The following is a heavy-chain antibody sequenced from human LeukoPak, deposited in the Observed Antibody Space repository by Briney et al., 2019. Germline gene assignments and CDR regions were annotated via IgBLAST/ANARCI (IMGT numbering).Heavy chain of an antibody. Sequence: GGSLRLSCTASGFTFGDYTMSWFRQAPGKGLEWVGFIRSKAYGGTIEYAASVKGRFTISRDDSKGIAYLQMNSLKTEDTAVYYCTRERASWSVAYYYGMDVWGQGTTVTVSS. CDR2: IRSKAYGGTI. CDR1: GFTFGDYT. J-gene: IGHJ6*02. D-gene: IGHD6-13*01. V-gene: IGHV3-49*03. CDR3: TRERASWSVAYYYGMDV.